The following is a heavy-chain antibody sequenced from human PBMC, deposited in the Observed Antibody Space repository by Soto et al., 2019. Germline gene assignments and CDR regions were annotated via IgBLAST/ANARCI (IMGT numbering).Heavy chain of an antibody. CDR1: GFSLTADGVG. J-gene: IGHJ4*02. CDR2: IYWDDDD. CDR3: VRQDSRGRDFEY. V-gene: IGHV2-5*02. D-gene: IGHD2-15*01. Sequence: QITLKESGPTLVKPTQTLTLTCSVSGFSLTADGVGVGWVRQPPGKALEWLTLIYWDDDDRYSRSLMSSLTIIRDTSRNQVVLKMTNVNPVDTVTYYCVRQDSRGRDFEYWGQGILVTVSS.